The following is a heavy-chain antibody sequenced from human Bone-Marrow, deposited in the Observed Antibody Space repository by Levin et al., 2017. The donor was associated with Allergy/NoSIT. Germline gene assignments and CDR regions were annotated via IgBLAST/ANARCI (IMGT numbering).Heavy chain of an antibody. J-gene: IGHJ6*03. D-gene: IGHD4-17*01. CDR3: AKAGTTVMLDYSYLDV. CDR1: GFTFSTYT. V-gene: IGHV3-21*04. Sequence: SCAASGFTFSTYTMNWVRQAPGKGLDWVSSITSSSSYIYYADSVKGRFTISREYSKNTLFLQMNSLRVEDTARYYCAKAGTTVMLDYSYLDVWGEGTAVTVSS. CDR2: ITSSSSYI.